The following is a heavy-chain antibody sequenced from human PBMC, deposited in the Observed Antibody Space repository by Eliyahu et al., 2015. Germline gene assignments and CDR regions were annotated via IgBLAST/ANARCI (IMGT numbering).Heavy chain of an antibody. CDR2: INPSGGXT. CDR3: ARDTEQLVLDY. CDR1: GYTFXSYY. Sequence: QVQLVQSGAEVKKPGASVKVSCKASGYTFXSYYMHWVRQAPGQGLEWMGIINPSGGXTSYAQKFQGRVTMTRDTSTSTVYMELSSLRSEDTAVYYCARDTEQLVLDYWGQGTLVTVSS. V-gene: IGHV1-46*03. D-gene: IGHD6-6*01. J-gene: IGHJ4*02.